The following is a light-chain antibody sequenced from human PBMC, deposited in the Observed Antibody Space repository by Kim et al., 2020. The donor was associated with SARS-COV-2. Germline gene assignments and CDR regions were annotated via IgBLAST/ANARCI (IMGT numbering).Light chain of an antibody. Sequence: GQSVTIPGSGSIAKIGGDAVTWYRQRPGAAPQHLVYSDNQRTSGVPARCSGSKSGTSASPARSGVQSEVEAYYYCAAWDVCLNGVVFGGGTQLTVL. CDR3: AAWDVCLNGVV. CDR2: SDN. V-gene: IGLV1-44*01. J-gene: IGLJ2*01. CDR1: IAKIGGDA.